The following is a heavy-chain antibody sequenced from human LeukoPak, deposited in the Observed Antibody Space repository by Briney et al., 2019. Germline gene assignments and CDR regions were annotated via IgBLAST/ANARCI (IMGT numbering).Heavy chain of an antibody. Sequence: GGSLRLSCAASGFTFSSYGMHWVRQAPGKGLEWVAVIWYDGSNKYYADSVKGRFTISRDNSKNTLYLQMNSLRAEDTAVYYCARGAFPEYYYGSGSYYIRRADGNWFDPWGQGTLVTVSS. V-gene: IGHV3-33*08. CDR2: IWYDGSNK. CDR1: GFTFSSYG. J-gene: IGHJ5*02. CDR3: ARGAFPEYYYGSGSYYIRRADGNWFDP. D-gene: IGHD3-10*01.